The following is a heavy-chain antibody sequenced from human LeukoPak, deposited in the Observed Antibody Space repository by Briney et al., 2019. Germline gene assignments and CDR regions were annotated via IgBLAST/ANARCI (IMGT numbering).Heavy chain of an antibody. CDR3: ARRYCSSTSCYYFDY. D-gene: IGHD2-2*01. Sequence: SETLSLTCTVSGGSISSYYWSWIRQPPGKGLEGIGYIYYSGSTNYNPSLKSRVTISVDTSKNQFSLKLSSVTAADTAVYYCARRYCSSTSCYYFDYWGQGTLVTVSS. V-gene: IGHV4-59*01. J-gene: IGHJ4*02. CDR1: GGSISSYY. CDR2: IYYSGST.